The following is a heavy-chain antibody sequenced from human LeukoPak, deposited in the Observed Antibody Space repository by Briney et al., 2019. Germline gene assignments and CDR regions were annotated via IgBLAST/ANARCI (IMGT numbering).Heavy chain of an antibody. D-gene: IGHD3-10*01. CDR3: ARSLWFGESYYMDV. Sequence: ASVKVSCKASGYTFTSYGISWVRQAPGQGLEWMGWISAYNGNTNYAQKLQGRVTMTTDTSTSTAYMELRSLRTDDTAVYYCARSLWFGESYYMDVWGKGTTVTVSS. J-gene: IGHJ6*03. CDR2: ISAYNGNT. CDR1: GYTFTSYG. V-gene: IGHV1-18*01.